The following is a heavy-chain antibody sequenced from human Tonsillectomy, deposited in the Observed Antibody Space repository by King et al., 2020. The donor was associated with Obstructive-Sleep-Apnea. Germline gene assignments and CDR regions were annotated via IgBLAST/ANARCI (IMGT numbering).Heavy chain of an antibody. CDR2: ISFDCSHI. J-gene: IGHJ6*02. CDR1: GITLNNYA. Sequence: HVQLVESGVAVVQPGRSLRLSCAVSGITLNNYAVHWVRQAPGMGLEWVAVISFDCSHIYYALSVKGPFTGSRENKKNTVYVQMISLRNDDLGVYYFGAACSSTLCHGKNSMDVWGQGTPVTVSS. D-gene: IGHD2-2*01. CDR3: GAACSSTLCHGKNSMDV. V-gene: IGHV3-30*04.